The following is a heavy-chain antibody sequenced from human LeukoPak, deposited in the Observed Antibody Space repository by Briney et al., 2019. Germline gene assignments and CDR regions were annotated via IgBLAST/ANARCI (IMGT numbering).Heavy chain of an antibody. CDR3: AKDPFGVVIPFDY. J-gene: IGHJ4*02. Sequence: RPGGSLRLSCAASGFTFSRYAMSWVRQAPGKGLEWGSAISGSGGSTYYADSVEGRFTISRDNSKNTLYLQMNSLRAEDTAVYYCAKDPFGVVIPFDYWGQGTLVTVSS. CDR1: GFTFSRYA. CDR2: ISGSGGST. D-gene: IGHD3-3*01. V-gene: IGHV3-23*01.